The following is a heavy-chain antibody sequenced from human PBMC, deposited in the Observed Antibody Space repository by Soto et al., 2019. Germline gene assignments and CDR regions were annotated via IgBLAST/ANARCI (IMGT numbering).Heavy chain of an antibody. CDR3: AKGLGDYSYSYYYAMDV. V-gene: IGHV3-53*05. CDR2: IYSGGDT. CDR1: GFNVSSNY. J-gene: IGHJ6*02. Sequence: GGSLRLSCAASGFNVSSNYMNWVRQAPGKGLEWLSVIYSGGDTHYADSVKGRFSVSRDNSENRVYLEMKSLRVEDTAIYYCAKGLGDYSYSYYYAMDVWGQGTTVTVSS. D-gene: IGHD4-17*01.